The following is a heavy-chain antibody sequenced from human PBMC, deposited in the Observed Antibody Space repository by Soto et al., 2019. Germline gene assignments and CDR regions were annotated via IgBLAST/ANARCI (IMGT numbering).Heavy chain of an antibody. V-gene: IGHV3-23*01. CDR1: GFTFSIFA. Sequence: EAQLLEYGGGLVQPGGSLTLSCAASGFTFSIFAMSWVRQSPGKGLEWVASIGGGYDDTHYAESVKGRLTIARDNSNNMVLLQLNSLRVEDTAMYYCAKDRMDHNSGWDPFDIWGQGTMVTVSS. CDR3: AKDRMDHNSGWDPFDI. CDR2: IGGGYDDT. D-gene: IGHD1-20*01. J-gene: IGHJ3*02.